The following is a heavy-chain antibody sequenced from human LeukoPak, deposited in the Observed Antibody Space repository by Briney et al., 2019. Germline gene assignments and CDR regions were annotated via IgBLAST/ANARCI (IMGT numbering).Heavy chain of an antibody. CDR3: ARDRNPRGWLQARGSFDY. V-gene: IGHV4-34*01. J-gene: IGHJ4*02. CDR1: GGSFSGYY. Sequence: SETLSLTCAVYGGSFSGYYWSWIRQPPGKGLEWIGEINYSGSTNYNPSLKSRVTISVDTSKNQFSLKLSSVTAADTAVYYCARDRNPRGWLQARGSFDYWGQGTLVTVSS. D-gene: IGHD5-24*01. CDR2: INYSGST.